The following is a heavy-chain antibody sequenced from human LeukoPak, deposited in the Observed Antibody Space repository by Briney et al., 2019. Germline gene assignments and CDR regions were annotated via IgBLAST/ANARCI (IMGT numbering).Heavy chain of an antibody. J-gene: IGHJ4*02. V-gene: IGHV4-59*01. CDR3: ARGRFGYYYDSSGYYEIDY. D-gene: IGHD3-22*01. CDR1: GGSISSYY. CDR2: IYYSGST. Sequence: PSETLSLTCTVSGGSISSYYWSWLRQPPGKGLEWIGYIYYSGSTNYNPSLKSRVTISVDTSKNQFSLKLSSVTAADTAVYYCARGRFGYYYDSSGYYEIDYWGQGTLVTVSS.